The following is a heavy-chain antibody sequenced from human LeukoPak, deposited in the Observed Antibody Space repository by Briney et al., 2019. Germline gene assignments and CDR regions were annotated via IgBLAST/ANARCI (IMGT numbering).Heavy chain of an antibody. D-gene: IGHD2-15*01. Sequence: SETLSLTCAVYGGSFSGYYLSWIRQPPGKGLDWIGEINHSGSTNYNPSLKSRVTISVDTSKNQFSLKLSSVTAADTAVYYCARRSLVAATRRPFDYWGQGTLVTVSS. CDR1: GGSFSGYY. J-gene: IGHJ4*02. CDR3: ARRSLVAATRRPFDY. CDR2: INHSGST. V-gene: IGHV4-34*01.